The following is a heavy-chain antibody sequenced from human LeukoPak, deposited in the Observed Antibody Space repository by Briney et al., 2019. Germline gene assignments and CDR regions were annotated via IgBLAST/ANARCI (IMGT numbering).Heavy chain of an antibody. D-gene: IGHD3-22*01. CDR1: GFTFSSYA. CDR3: AKDPPWGDYDSSGYYNS. CDR2: ISGSGGST. V-gene: IGHV3-23*01. Sequence: PGGSLRLSCAASGFTFSSYAMSWVRQAPGKGLEWVSAISGSGGSTYYADSVKGRFTISRDNSKNTLYLQMNSLRAKDTAVYYCAKDPPWGDYDSSGYYNSWGQGTLVTVSS. J-gene: IGHJ4*02.